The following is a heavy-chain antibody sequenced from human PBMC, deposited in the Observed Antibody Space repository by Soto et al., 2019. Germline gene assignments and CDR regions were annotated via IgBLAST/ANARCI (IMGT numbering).Heavy chain of an antibody. Sequence: GGSLRLSCAGSGFTFSSYWMSWVRQAPGHGLEWVAHTNEDGSEKRYVDAVKGRFTISRDNGRNSLYLQMNSLRVEDPALYYCVAGSVNNLWGKGTPVTV. CDR1: GFTFSSYW. CDR3: VAGSVNNL. D-gene: IGHD1-20*01. J-gene: IGHJ4*02. V-gene: IGHV3-7*01. CDR2: TNEDGSEK.